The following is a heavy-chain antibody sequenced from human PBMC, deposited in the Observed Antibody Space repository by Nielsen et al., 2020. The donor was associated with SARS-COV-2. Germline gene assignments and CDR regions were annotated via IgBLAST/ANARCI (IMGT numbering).Heavy chain of an antibody. CDR1: GYTFTTYG. J-gene: IGHJ5*02. D-gene: IGHD3-10*01. V-gene: IGHV1-18*01. Sequence: ASVKVSCKASGYTFTTYGFSWVRQAPGQGLEWMGWISAYNGNTDYAQKFQGRVTITRDTSASTAYMELSSLRSEDTAVYYCARGLLWFGSWDWFDPWGQGTLVTVSS. CDR3: ARGLLWFGSWDWFDP. CDR2: ISAYNGNT.